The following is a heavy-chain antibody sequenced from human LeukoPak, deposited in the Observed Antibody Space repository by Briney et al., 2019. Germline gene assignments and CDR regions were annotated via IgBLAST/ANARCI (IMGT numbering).Heavy chain of an antibody. J-gene: IGHJ2*01. Sequence: HGESLKISCKGSGYSFTSYWISWVRQMPGKGLEWMGRIDPSDSYTNYSPSFQGHVTISVDKSISTAYLQWSSLKASDTAMYFCARQPGMTAKSWYFDLWGRGTLVTVSS. D-gene: IGHD1-14*01. CDR2: IDPSDSYT. CDR1: GYSFTSYW. V-gene: IGHV5-10-1*01. CDR3: ARQPGMTAKSWYFDL.